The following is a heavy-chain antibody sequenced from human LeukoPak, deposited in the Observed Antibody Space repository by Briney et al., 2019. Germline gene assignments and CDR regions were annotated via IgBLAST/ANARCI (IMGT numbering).Heavy chain of an antibody. CDR3: AKDLLWFGELLYLTLDY. Sequence: PGGSLRLSCAASGFTFSSYGMHWVRQAPGKGLEWVAFIRYDGSNKYYADSVKGRFTISRDNSKNTLYLQMNSLRAEDTAVYYCAKDLLWFGELLYLTLDYWGQGTLVTVSS. D-gene: IGHD3-10*01. V-gene: IGHV3-30*02. J-gene: IGHJ4*02. CDR2: IRYDGSNK. CDR1: GFTFSSYG.